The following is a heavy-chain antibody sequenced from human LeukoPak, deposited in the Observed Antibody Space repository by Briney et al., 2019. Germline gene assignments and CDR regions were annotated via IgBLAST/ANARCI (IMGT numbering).Heavy chain of an antibody. D-gene: IGHD4-23*01. CDR2: INPSSGGA. Sequence: GASVKVSCKPSRYTFTAYYIHWVRQAPGQGLEWVAWINPSSGGANYAQKFQGRVTMTRDTSITTAYLELSSLRSDDTAVYYCARGPPSTVLTPDDAFDIWGHGTVVTVSS. CDR3: ARGPPSTVLTPDDAFDI. CDR1: RYTFTAYY. V-gene: IGHV1-2*02. J-gene: IGHJ3*02.